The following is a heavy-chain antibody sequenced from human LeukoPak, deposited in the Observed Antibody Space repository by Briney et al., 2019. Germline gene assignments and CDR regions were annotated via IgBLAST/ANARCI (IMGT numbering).Heavy chain of an antibody. Sequence: GGSLRLSCAASGFTFTKYWMHWARQAPGRGLVWVSHINSDGSSTNYADSVKGRFTISRDNAKNTVYLQMNSLTVEDTAVYYCARVYDYGFDWGQGTLVTVSS. CDR3: ARVYDYGFD. CDR2: INSDGSST. D-gene: IGHD3-10*01. J-gene: IGHJ4*02. CDR1: GFTFTKYW. V-gene: IGHV3-74*01.